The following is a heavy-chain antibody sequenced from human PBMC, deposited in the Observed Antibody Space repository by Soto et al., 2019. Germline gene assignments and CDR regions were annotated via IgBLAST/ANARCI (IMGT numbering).Heavy chain of an antibody. CDR3: ARAIIPLTTIFYGMDV. V-gene: IGHV3-9*01. D-gene: IGHD4-4*01. CDR1: GFTFDDYA. CDR2: ISWNSGSI. Sequence: GGSLRLSCAASGFTFDDYAMHWVRQAPGKGLEWVSGISWNSGSIGYADSVKGRFTISRDNAKNSLYLQMNSLRAEDTAVYYCARAIIPLTTIFYGMDVWGQGTTVTVSS. J-gene: IGHJ6*02.